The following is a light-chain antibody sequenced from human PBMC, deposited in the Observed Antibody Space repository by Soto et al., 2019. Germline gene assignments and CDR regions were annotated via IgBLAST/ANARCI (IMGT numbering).Light chain of an antibody. CDR3: AAWDDSLSGVV. V-gene: IGLV1-47*01. J-gene: IGLJ2*01. Sequence: QPVLTQPPSASGTPGQRVTISCSGSSSNIGGNYVYWYQQHPGTAPKLLIYRNKQRPSGVPDRFSGSKSGNSASLAISGLRSEDEADYYCAAWDDSLSGVVFGAGTKVTVL. CDR1: SSNIGGNY. CDR2: RNK.